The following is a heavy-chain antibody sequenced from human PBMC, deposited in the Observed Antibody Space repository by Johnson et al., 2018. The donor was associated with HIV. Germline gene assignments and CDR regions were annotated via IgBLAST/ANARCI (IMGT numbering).Heavy chain of an antibody. D-gene: IGHD3-10*01. V-gene: IGHV3-30*03. CDR2: TSYDEIKK. Sequence: QVQLVESGGGLVQPGGSLRLSCAASGFTFSSYWMGWVRLAPGKGLEWVAVTSYDEIKKNYADSVKGRFTISRDNSKNTLYLQMNSLRIEDTAVYYCARDRFGSGRPNAFDLWGQGTMVTVSS. J-gene: IGHJ3*01. CDR1: GFTFSSYW. CDR3: ARDRFGSGRPNAFDL.